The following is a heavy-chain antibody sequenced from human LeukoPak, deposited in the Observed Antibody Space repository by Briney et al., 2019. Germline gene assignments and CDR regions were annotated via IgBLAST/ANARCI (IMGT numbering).Heavy chain of an antibody. CDR3: ARDPYSSGWYFDY. V-gene: IGHV4-31*03. D-gene: IGHD6-19*01. CDR1: GGSISSGGYY. Sequence: SQTLSLTCTVSGGSISSGGYYWSWIRQHPGKGLEWIGYIYYSGSTNYNPSLKSRVTISVDTSKNQFSLKLSSVTAADTAVYYCARDPYSSGWYFDYWGQGTLVTVSS. J-gene: IGHJ4*02. CDR2: IYYSGST.